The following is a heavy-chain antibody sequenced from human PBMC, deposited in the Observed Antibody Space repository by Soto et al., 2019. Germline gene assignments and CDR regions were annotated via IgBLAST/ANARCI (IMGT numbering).Heavy chain of an antibody. V-gene: IGHV1-2*02. CDR1: GYTFTGYY. Sequence: ASVKVSCKASGYTFTGYYMHWVRQAPGQGLEWMGWINPNSGGTNYAQKFQGRVTMTRDTSISTAYMELSRLRSDDTAVYYCARAKSDGSGWYFFDYWGQGTLVTVSS. J-gene: IGHJ4*02. CDR3: ARAKSDGSGWYFFDY. D-gene: IGHD6-19*01. CDR2: INPNSGGT.